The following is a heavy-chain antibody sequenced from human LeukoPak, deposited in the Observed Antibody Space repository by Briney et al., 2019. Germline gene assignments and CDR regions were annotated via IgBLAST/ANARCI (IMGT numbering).Heavy chain of an antibody. CDR1: GGSFSGYY. CDR2: INHSGST. Sequence: PSGTLSLTCAVYGGSFSGYYWSWIRQPPGKGLEWIGEINHSGSTNYNPSLKSRVTISVDTSKNQFSLKLSSVTAADTAVYYCARGSSPRRWFDPWGQGTLVTVSS. J-gene: IGHJ5*02. V-gene: IGHV4-34*01. CDR3: ARGSSPRRWFDP. D-gene: IGHD1-26*01.